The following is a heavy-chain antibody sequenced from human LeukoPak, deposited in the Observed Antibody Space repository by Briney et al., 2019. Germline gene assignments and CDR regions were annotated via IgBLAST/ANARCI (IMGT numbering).Heavy chain of an antibody. CDR1: GASISNYY. V-gene: IGHV4-39*07. D-gene: IGHD6-6*01. CDR3: ARSYSSSFPRTYYYYYYMDV. J-gene: IGHJ6*03. CDR2: IYHSGTTYSGST. Sequence: SETLSLTCNVSGASISNYYWVWIRQPSGKGLEWIGSIYHSGTTYSGSTYYNPSLKSRVTISVDTSKNQFSLKLSSVTAADTAVYYCARSYSSSFPRTYYYYYYMDVWGKGTTVTVSS.